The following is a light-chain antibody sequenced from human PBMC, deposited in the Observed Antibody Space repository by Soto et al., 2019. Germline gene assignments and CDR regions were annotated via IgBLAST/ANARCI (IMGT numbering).Light chain of an antibody. CDR2: GAS. V-gene: IGKV4-1*01. CDR1: QSILYNPNNKSY. J-gene: IGKJ1*01. Sequence: DIVMTQSPDSLTVSLGERATIDCKSSQSILYNPNNKSYLAWFQQKPGQPPKLLIYGASNRESGVPDRFSGSGSGTDFTLTISSLQAEDVAVYYCHQYASSPWTFGQGTKVEI. CDR3: HQYASSPWT.